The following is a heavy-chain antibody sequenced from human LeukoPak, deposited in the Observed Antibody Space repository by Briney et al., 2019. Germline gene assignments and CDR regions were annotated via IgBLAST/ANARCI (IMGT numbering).Heavy chain of an antibody. CDR2: INHSGST. CDR3: ASLRGYYYDY. V-gene: IGHV4-61*08. Sequence: SETLSLTCTVSGGSISSGGYYWSWIRQPPGKGLEWIGEINHSGSTNYNPSLKSRVTISVDTSKNQFSLKLSSVTAADTAVYYCASLRGYYYDYWGQGTLVTVSS. J-gene: IGHJ4*02. CDR1: GGSISSGGYY. D-gene: IGHD6-13*01.